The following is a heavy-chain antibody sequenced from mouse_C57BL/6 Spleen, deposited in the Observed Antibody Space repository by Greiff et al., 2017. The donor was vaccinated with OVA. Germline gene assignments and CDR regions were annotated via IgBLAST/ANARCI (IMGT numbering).Heavy chain of an antibody. D-gene: IGHD1-1*01. CDR2: IDPANGNT. CDR1: GFTIKNTY. J-gene: IGHJ3*01. CDR3: ASEGYYYVRSPWFAY. V-gene: IGHV14-3*01. Sequence: VQLQQSVAELVRPGASVKLSCTASGFTIKNTYMPWVKQRPEQGLEWIGWIDPANGNTKYAQKFTGKATITADTSSNTAYLQLSSLTPEDTAIDYCASEGYYYVRSPWFAYWGQGTLVTVSS.